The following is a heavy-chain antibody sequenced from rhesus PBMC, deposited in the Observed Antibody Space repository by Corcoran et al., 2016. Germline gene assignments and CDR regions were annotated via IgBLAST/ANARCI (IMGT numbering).Heavy chain of an antibody. CDR1: GGSISDDYY. J-gene: IGHJ3*01. CDR2: IYGSGGGT. D-gene: IGHD6-13*01. V-gene: IGHV4-106*01. Sequence: QVQLQESGPGLVKPSETLSLTCAVSGGSISDDYYWSWIRQPPGKGLEWIGYIYGSGGGTNYNPSLKYRVTFSIDTSKNQFSLKLSSVTAADTAVYYCARPYSSWTDDAFDFWGQGLRVTVSS. CDR3: ARPYSSWTDDAFDF.